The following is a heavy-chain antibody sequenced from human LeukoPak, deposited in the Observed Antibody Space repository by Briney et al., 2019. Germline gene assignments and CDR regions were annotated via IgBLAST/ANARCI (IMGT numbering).Heavy chain of an antibody. Sequence: GGSLRLSCAASGFTFSSYWMSWVRQAPGKGLEWVANIKQDGSEKYYVDSVKGRFTVSRDNAKNSLYLQMNSLRAEDTAVYYCARELGGWFGVPYYFDYWGQGTLVTVSS. V-gene: IGHV3-7*01. CDR1: GFTFSSYW. D-gene: IGHD3-10*01. CDR3: ARELGGWFGVPYYFDY. J-gene: IGHJ4*02. CDR2: IKQDGSEK.